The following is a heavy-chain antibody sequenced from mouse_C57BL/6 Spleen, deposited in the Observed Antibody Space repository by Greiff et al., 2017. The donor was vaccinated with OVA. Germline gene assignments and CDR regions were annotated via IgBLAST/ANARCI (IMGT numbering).Heavy chain of an antibody. CDR2: ISSGGDYI. J-gene: IGHJ1*03. D-gene: IGHD1-1*01. Sequence: EVQLVESGEGLVKPGGSLKLSCAASGFTFSSYAMSWVRQTPEKRLEWVAYISSGGDYIYYADTVKGRFTISRDNARNTLYLQMSSLKSEDTAMYYCTRVDYYGSEGYFDVWGTGTTVTVSS. V-gene: IGHV5-9-1*02. CDR3: TRVDYYGSEGYFDV. CDR1: GFTFSSYA.